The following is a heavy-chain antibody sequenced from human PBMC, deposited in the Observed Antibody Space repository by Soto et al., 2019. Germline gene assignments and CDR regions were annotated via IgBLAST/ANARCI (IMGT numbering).Heavy chain of an antibody. V-gene: IGHV2-5*01. CDR2: IYWNDDK. D-gene: IGHD3-16*02. CDR3: ARKGSVYVWGSYRSPYDY. CDR1: GFSLSTSGVG. J-gene: IGHJ4*02. Sequence: SGPTLVKPTQTLTLTCTFSGFSLSTSGVGVGWIRQPPGKALEWLALIYWNDDKRYSPSLKSRLTITKDTSKNQVVLTMTNMDPVDTATYYCARKGSVYVWGSYRSPYDYWGQGTLVTVSS.